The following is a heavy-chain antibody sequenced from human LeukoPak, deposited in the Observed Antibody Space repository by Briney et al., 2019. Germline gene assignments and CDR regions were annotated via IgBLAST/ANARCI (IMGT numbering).Heavy chain of an antibody. CDR3: ARYALEAFDI. V-gene: IGHV3-21*01. CDR2: ISSSSSYI. CDR1: GFTFSGYS. Sequence: GGSLRLSCAASGFTFSGYSMNWVRQAPGKGLEWVSSISSSSSYIYYADSVKGRFTISRDNAKNSLYLQMNSLRAEDTAVYYCARYALEAFDIWGQGTMVTVSS. J-gene: IGHJ3*02. D-gene: IGHD3-3*01.